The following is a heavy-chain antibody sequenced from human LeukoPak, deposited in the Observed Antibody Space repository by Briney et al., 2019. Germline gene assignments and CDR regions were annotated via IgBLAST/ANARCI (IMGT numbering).Heavy chain of an antibody. CDR3: AIDYGDYIINYFGY. CDR1: GFTFSSYW. Sequence: PGGSLRLSCAASGFTFSSYWMHWVRQAPGKGLVWVSRINSDGSTTSYADSVKGRFTISRDNSKNTLYLQMNSLRAEDTAVYYCAIDYGDYIINYFGYWGQGTLVTVSS. V-gene: IGHV3-74*01. D-gene: IGHD4-17*01. CDR2: INSDGSTT. J-gene: IGHJ4*02.